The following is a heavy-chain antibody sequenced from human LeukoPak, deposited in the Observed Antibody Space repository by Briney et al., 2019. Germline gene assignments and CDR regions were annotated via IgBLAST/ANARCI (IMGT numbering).Heavy chain of an antibody. J-gene: IGHJ3*02. V-gene: IGHV3-48*04. Sequence: GGSLRLSCAASGFTFSSYSMNWVRQAPGKGLEWVSYISSSSSTIYYADSVKGRFTISRDNAKNSLYLQMNSLRAEDTAVYYCARVGYGDYEGIMGAFDIWGQGTMVTVSS. CDR3: ARVGYGDYEGIMGAFDI. CDR2: ISSSSSTI. CDR1: GFTFSSYS. D-gene: IGHD4-17*01.